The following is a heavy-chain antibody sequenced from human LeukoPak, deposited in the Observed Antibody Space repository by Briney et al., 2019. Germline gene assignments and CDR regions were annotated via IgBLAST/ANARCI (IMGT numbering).Heavy chain of an antibody. J-gene: IGHJ5*02. CDR1: GGTFSSYA. CDR3: ARGGNGDYETNWFDP. D-gene: IGHD4-17*01. CDR2: IIPIFGTA. V-gene: IGHV1-69*05. Sequence: GASVKVSCKASGGTFSSYAISWVRQAPGQGLEWMGGIIPIFGTANYAQKFQGRVTMTRNTSISTAYMELSSLRSEDTAVYYCARGGNGDYETNWFDPWGQGTLVTVSS.